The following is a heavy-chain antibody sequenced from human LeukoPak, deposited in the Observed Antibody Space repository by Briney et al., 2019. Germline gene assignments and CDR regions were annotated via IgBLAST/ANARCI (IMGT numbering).Heavy chain of an antibody. V-gene: IGHV3-48*03. J-gene: IGHJ4*02. CDR1: GFPFSIYE. CDR3: ALLAVASDFDY. CDR2: IGSSGTTI. Sequence: AGGSLRLSCAVSGFPFSIYETNWVRQAPGKGLEWVSNIGSSGTTIYYADSVKGRFSISRDNAKNSLYLQMNSLRVEDTAVYYCALLAVASDFDYWGQGALVTVSS. D-gene: IGHD6-19*01.